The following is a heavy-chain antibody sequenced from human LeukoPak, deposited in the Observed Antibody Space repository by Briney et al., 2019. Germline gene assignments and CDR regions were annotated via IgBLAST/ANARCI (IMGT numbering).Heavy chain of an antibody. D-gene: IGHD3-3*01. V-gene: IGHV3-30*03. CDR3: ARDGSYDFWSGYLSRGRYYYYGMDV. Sequence: GGSLRLSCAASGFTFSSYGMHWVRQAPGKGLEWVAVISYDGSNKYYADSVKGRFTISRDNSKNTLYLQMNSLRAEDTAVYYCARDGSYDFWSGYLSRGRYYYYGMDVWGQGTTVTVSS. CDR1: GFTFSSYG. J-gene: IGHJ6*02. CDR2: ISYDGSNK.